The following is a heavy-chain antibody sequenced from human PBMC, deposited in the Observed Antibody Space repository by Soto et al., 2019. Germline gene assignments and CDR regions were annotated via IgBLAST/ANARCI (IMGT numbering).Heavy chain of an antibody. CDR3: ARDSSYDSSGYYYYYGMDV. CDR2: ISYDGSNK. Sequence: QVQLVESGGGVVQPGRSLRLSCAASGFTFSSYAMHWVRQAPGKGLAWVAVISYDGSNKYYADSVKGRFTISRDNSKNTLYLQMNSLRAEDTAVYYCARDSSYDSSGYYYYYGMDVWGQGTTVTVSS. D-gene: IGHD3-22*01. CDR1: GFTFSSYA. J-gene: IGHJ6*02. V-gene: IGHV3-30-3*01.